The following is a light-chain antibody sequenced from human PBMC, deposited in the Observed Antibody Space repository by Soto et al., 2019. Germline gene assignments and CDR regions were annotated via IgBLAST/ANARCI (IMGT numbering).Light chain of an antibody. V-gene: IGKV3-20*01. CDR2: GAS. CDR1: QSIRSDY. Sequence: DIVLTQSPGTLSLSPGERATLSCRASQSIRSDYLAWYHQKPGQAPRLLIYGASNRATDIPDRFSGSGSGSDFTLTISRLEPEDFAVYYCQLYGSSPPKYTFGQGTKLEIK. CDR3: QLYGSSPPKYT. J-gene: IGKJ2*01.